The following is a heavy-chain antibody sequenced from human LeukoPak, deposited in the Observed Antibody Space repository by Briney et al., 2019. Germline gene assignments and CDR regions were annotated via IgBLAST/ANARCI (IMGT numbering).Heavy chain of an antibody. CDR1: GGSISSGGYY. D-gene: IGHD3-22*01. CDR3: ARGGSSGLLFDY. V-gene: IGHV4-31*03. J-gene: IGHJ4*02. CDR2: FYYNGNT. Sequence: SQTLSLTCTVSGGSISSGGYYWSWLRQHPGKGLEWIGYFYYNGNTYYKPSLNSRLTISVDTSKNQFSLKLSSVTAADTAVYYCARGGSSGLLFDYWGQGTLVTVSS.